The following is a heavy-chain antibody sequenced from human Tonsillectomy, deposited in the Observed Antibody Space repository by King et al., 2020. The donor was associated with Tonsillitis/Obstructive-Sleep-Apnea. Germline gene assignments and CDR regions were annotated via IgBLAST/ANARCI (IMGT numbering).Heavy chain of an antibody. CDR3: ARSHGGY. Sequence: QLQESGPGLVKSSETLSLTCTVSGGSISTYYWNWVRQPPGKGLEWIGYISYSGFTKYNPSLKSRVTISVDTSKNQFSPKLTSLTAADTAVYYCARSHGGYWGQGILVTVSS. CDR2: ISYSGFT. J-gene: IGHJ4*02. V-gene: IGHV4-59*01. CDR1: GGSISTYY.